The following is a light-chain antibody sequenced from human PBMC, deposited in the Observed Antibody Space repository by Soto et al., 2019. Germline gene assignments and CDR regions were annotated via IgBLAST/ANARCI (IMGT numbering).Light chain of an antibody. CDR1: QSVSSSY. CDR3: QQYGSSRGA. J-gene: IGKJ1*01. Sequence: ENLFTQSPGTPSLSPGERTTPPPRGSQSVSSSYLAWYQQKPGQAPRLLIYGASSRATGIPDRFSGSGSGTDFTLTISRLEPEDFAVYYCQQYGSSRGAFGQGTRVDIK. V-gene: IGKV3-20*01. CDR2: GAS.